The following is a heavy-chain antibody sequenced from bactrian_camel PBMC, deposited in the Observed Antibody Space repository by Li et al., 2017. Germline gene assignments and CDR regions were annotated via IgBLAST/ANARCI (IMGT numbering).Heavy chain of an antibody. CDR1: GIKFDTYW. Sequence: VQLVESGGGSVQAGESLRLSCAASGIKFDTYWMSWLRQAPGKGLEWVPIINGGGSTWYADSVKGRFTISQDTAKNTVHLQMNSLKPEDTAEYFCAAGEQDDGNWYSLCGSGGQGTQVTVS. D-gene: IGHD6*01. CDR3: AAGEQDDGNWYSLCGS. V-gene: IGHV3S40*01. J-gene: IGHJ6*01. CDR2: INGGGST.